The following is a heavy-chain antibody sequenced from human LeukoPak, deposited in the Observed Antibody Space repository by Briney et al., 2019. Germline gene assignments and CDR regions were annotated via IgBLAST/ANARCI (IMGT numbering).Heavy chain of an antibody. D-gene: IGHD3-10*01. Sequence: GGSLRLSCAASGFSFSRYSMNWVRQAPGKGLEWVSSISDSSDYIYYGDAVKGRFTISRDNAKNSLYLQMNSLEAEDTAVYYCARGWILRGTYYYGSGRQPFDYWGQGTLVTVSS. CDR1: GFSFSRYS. V-gene: IGHV3-21*01. J-gene: IGHJ4*02. CDR3: ARGWILRGTYYYGSGRQPFDY. CDR2: ISDSSDYI.